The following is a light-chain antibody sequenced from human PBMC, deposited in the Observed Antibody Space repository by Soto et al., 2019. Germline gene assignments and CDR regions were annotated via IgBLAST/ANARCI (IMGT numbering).Light chain of an antibody. CDR2: DAS. CDR3: QQYNKFSPTT. CDR1: QSISNW. Sequence: DILMTQAPSTLSASVGDRVTVTCRASQSISNWLAWYQQKPGKAPTLLIYDASILESGVPSRFSGSGSGTDFTLTISSLQPDDFATYYCQQYNKFSPTTSGQGTKVDIK. V-gene: IGKV1-5*01. J-gene: IGKJ1*01.